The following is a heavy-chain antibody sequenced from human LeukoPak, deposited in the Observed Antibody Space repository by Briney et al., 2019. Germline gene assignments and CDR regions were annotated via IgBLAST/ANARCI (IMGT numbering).Heavy chain of an antibody. V-gene: IGHV1-8*01. CDR1: GYTFTSYD. CDR3: ARGVVVAAVLLVEVWFDP. D-gene: IGHD2-15*01. CDR2: MNSNSGNT. J-gene: IGHJ5*02. Sequence: ASVKVSCNASGYTFTSYDINWVRQATGQGLEWMGWMNSNSGNTGYAQKFQGRVTMTRDTSTSTVYMELSSLRSEDTAVYYCARGVVVAAVLLVEVWFDPWGQGTLVTVSS.